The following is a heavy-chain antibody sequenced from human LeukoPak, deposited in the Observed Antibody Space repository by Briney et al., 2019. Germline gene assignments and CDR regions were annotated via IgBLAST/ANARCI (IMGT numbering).Heavy chain of an antibody. CDR2: INHSGST. J-gene: IGHJ4*02. V-gene: IGHV4-34*01. CDR3: ARGDGYNDY. D-gene: IGHD5-24*01. CDR1: GGSFSGYY. Sequence: SETLSLTCAVYGGSFSGYYWSWIRQPPGKGLEWIGEINHSGSTNYNPSLKSRGTISVDTSKNQFSLKLSSVTAADTAVYYCARGDGYNDYWGQGTLVTVSS.